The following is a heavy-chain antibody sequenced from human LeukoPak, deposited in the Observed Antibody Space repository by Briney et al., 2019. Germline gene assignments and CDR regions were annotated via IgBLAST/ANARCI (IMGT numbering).Heavy chain of an antibody. CDR1: GGSFSGYY. J-gene: IGHJ4*02. CDR2: INHSGST. CDR3: ANSRRLLWFGESFFDY. Sequence: SETLSLTCAVYGGSFSGYYWSWIRQPPGKGLEWIGEINHSGSTNYNPSLKSRVTISVDTSKNQFSLKLSSVTAADTAVYYCANSRRLLWFGESFFDYWGQGTLVTVSS. D-gene: IGHD3-10*01. V-gene: IGHV4-34*01.